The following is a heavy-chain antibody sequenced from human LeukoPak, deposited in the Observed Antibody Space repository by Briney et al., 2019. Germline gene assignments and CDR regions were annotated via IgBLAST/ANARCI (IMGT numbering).Heavy chain of an antibody. D-gene: IGHD2-2*01. Sequence: ASVKVSCKASGYTFTSYYMHWVRQAPGQGLEWMGGIIPIFATANYAQKFQGRVTITADESTSTAYMELTSLRSEDTAVYYCARVPRVVPAASYFDLWGRGTLVTVSS. CDR2: IIPIFATA. J-gene: IGHJ2*01. V-gene: IGHV1-69*13. CDR3: ARVPRVVPAASYFDL. CDR1: GYTFTSYY.